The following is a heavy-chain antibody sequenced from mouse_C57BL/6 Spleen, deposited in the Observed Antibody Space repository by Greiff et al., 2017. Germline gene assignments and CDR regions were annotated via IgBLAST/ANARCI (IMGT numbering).Heavy chain of an antibody. Sequence: QVQLQQSGAELVRPGASVTLSCKASGYTFTDYEMHWVKQTPVHGLEWIGAIDPETGGTVYNQKFKGKAILTADKSSSTAYMELRSLTSEDSAVYYCTRVLRRGNYAMDYWGQGTSVTVSS. CDR2: IDPETGGT. CDR3: TRVLRRGNYAMDY. CDR1: GYTFTDYE. J-gene: IGHJ4*01. V-gene: IGHV1-15*01.